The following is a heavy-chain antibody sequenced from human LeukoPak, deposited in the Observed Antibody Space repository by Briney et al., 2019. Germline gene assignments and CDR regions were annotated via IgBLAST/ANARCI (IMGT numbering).Heavy chain of an antibody. CDR1: GFTVSSNY. CDR3: ARGGPDYEDAFDI. Sequence: GGSLRLSCAASGFTVSSNYMSWVRQAPGKGLEWVSVIYSGGSTYYADSVKGRFTISRDNSKNTLYLQMNSLRAEDTAVCYCARGGPDYEDAFDIWGQGTMVTVSS. CDR2: IYSGGST. D-gene: IGHD4-17*01. V-gene: IGHV3-53*01. J-gene: IGHJ3*02.